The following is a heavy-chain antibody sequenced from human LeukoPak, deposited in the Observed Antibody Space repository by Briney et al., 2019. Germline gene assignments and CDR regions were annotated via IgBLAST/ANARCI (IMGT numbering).Heavy chain of an antibody. CDR1: GYTFTSYG. V-gene: IGHV1-18*01. D-gene: IGHD3-3*01. Sequence: ASVKVSCKASGYTFTSYGINWVRQAPGQGLEWMGWISAYNGNTNYAQKLQGRVTMTTDTSTSTAYMELRSLRSDDTAVYYCARVRVSIFGVVIPQELDYWGQGTLVTVSS. J-gene: IGHJ4*02. CDR3: ARVRVSIFGVVIPQELDY. CDR2: ISAYNGNT.